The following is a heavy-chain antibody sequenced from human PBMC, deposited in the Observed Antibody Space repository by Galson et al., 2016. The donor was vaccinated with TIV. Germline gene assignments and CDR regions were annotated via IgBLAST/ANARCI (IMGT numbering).Heavy chain of an antibody. CDR1: GYTFSGYY. J-gene: IGHJ3*01. Sequence: SVKVSCKASGYTFSGYYLHWVRQAPGQGLEWMGWINPNSRGTHYAEQFQGRVTMTRDTSVITAYMELTGLRSDDTALYYCASTYDNGGYGPGAFDLWGQGTMVTVSS. D-gene: IGHD3-22*01. CDR2: INPNSRGT. CDR3: ASTYDNGGYGPGAFDL. V-gene: IGHV1-2*02.